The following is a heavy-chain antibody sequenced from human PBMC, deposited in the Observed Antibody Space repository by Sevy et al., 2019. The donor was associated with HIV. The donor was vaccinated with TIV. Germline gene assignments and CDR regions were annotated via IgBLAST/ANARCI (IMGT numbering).Heavy chain of an antibody. V-gene: IGHV3-7*03. CDR2: IKQDGSEK. CDR1: GFTFSSYW. Sequence: GGSLRLSCAASGFTFSSYWMSWVRQAPGKGLEWVANIKQDGSEKYYVDSVKGRFTISRDNAKNSLYLQMNSLRTEDKAGYYCARDYTMVRGVIRMDVWGQRTTVTVSS. D-gene: IGHD3-10*01. J-gene: IGHJ6*02. CDR3: ARDYTMVRGVIRMDV.